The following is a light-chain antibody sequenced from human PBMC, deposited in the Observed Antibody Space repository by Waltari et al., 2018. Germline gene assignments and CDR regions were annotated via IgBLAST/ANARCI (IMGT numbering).Light chain of an antibody. CDR3: QQYNSYPYT. J-gene: IGKJ2*01. CDR2: KAS. V-gene: IGKV1-5*03. Sequence: DIQMTQSPSTLSASVGDRVTITCRASQSISSWLAWYKQKPGKAPKRLFYKASSLESGSPARCSGSGSGPEFTVTISSLQPYEFATDYCQQYNSYPYTFGQGTKLEIK. CDR1: QSISSW.